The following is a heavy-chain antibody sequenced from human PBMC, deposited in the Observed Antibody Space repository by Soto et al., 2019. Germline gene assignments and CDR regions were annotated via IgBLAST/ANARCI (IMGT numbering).Heavy chain of an antibody. CDR1: GYTFTSYA. D-gene: IGHD6-13*01. Sequence: QVQLVQSGAEDKKPGASVKVSCKASGYTFTSYAMHWVRQAPRQRLEWMGWINTGNGNTKYSQKFQGRVTITRDTSASTAYLELNSLRSEDTAVYYCGRGPGIATLLSWGQGTLVTVSS. J-gene: IGHJ4*02. CDR2: INTGNGNT. CDR3: GRGPGIATLLS. V-gene: IGHV1-3*04.